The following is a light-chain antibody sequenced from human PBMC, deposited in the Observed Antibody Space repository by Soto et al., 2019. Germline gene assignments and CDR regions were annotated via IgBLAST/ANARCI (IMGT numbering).Light chain of an antibody. CDR1: QSVSSN. J-gene: IGKJ1*01. CDR3: QQANIFPWT. Sequence: EIVMTQSPATLSVSPGERATLSCRASQSVSSNLAWYQQKPGQAPRLLIYGASTRATGIPARFSGSGSGTEFTLTISSLQPEDFATYYCQQANIFPWTFGQGTKVDIK. CDR2: GAS. V-gene: IGKV3-15*01.